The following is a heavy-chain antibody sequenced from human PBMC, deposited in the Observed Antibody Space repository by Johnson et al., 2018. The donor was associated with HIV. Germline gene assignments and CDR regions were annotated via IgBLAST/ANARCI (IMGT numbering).Heavy chain of an antibody. CDR2: LRYDGDNK. J-gene: IGHJ3*02. Sequence: VQLVESGGGVVQPGGSLRLSCAASGFTFSSYGMHWVRQAPGKGLAWVAFLRYDGDNKYYADSVKGRFTISRYISKRTLYLQMNSLRPEDTAVYYCARRVYGGNSFPAFDIWGQGTMVTVSS. V-gene: IGHV3-30*02. CDR3: ARRVYGGNSFPAFDI. D-gene: IGHD4-23*01. CDR1: GFTFSSYG.